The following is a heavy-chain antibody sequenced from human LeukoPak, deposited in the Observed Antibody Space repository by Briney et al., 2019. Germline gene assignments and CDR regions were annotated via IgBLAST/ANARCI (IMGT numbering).Heavy chain of an antibody. V-gene: IGHV1-18*01. D-gene: IGHD3-22*01. CDR2: ISAYNGNT. J-gene: IGHJ4*02. CDR3: ARDGHRMYYYGGSDYHFDY. CDR1: GYTFTSFA. Sequence: ASVKVSCKASGYTFTSFAINWVRQAPGQGLEWMGWISAYNGNTNYAQKLQGRVTMTTDTSTSTACMELRSLRSDDTAVYYCARDGHRMYYYGGSDYHFDYWGQGTLVTVSS.